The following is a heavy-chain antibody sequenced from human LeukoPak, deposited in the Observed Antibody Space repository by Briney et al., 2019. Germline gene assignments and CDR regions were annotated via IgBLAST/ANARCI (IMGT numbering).Heavy chain of an antibody. CDR2: INPNSGGT. CDR3: AREKSRLRGVNDAFDI. D-gene: IGHD3-10*01. CDR1: GYTFTGYY. Sequence: GASVKVSCKASGYTFTGYYMHWVRQAPGQGLEWMGWINPNSGGTNYAQKFQGRVTMTRDTSISTAYMELSRLRSDDTAVYYCAREKSRLRGVNDAFDIWGQGTMVTVSS. V-gene: IGHV1-2*02. J-gene: IGHJ3*02.